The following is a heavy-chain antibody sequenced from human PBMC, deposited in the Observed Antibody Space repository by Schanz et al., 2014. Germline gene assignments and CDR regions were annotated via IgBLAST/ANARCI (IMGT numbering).Heavy chain of an antibody. CDR2: ISGSGGST. CDR3: AKDPYDVLTGYQYYFDY. V-gene: IGHV3-23*04. D-gene: IGHD3-9*01. CDR1: GFTVSKNY. Sequence: VQLVESGGGVVQPGRSLRLSCAASGFTVSKNYMSWVRQAPGKGLEWVSDISGSGGSTYDADSVKGRFTISRYNSRNTLLLQMKRLRVEDTAVYFCAKDPYDVLTGYQYYFDYWGPGRLVAVSS. J-gene: IGHJ4*02.